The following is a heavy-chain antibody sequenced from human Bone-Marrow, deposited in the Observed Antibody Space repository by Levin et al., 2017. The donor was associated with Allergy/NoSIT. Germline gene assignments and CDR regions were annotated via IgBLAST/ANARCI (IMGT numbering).Heavy chain of an antibody. Sequence: SQTLSLTCTVSGGSISSGGYYWSWIRQHPGKGLGCIGYISYSGSTYYNPTLKSRVTISIYTSKNQFSLKLTSVTAADTAVYYCAKEGFFVGSWYNWFDPWGQGTLVTVSS. CDR3: AKEGFFVGSWYNWFDP. CDR1: GGSISSGGYY. D-gene: IGHD6-13*01. CDR2: ISYSGST. J-gene: IGHJ5*02. V-gene: IGHV4-31*03.